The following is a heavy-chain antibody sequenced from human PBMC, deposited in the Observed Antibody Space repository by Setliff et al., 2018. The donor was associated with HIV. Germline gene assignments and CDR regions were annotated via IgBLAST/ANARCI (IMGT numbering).Heavy chain of an antibody. D-gene: IGHD3-16*02. CDR3: ARGYPVSYYYYMDV. CDR2: IYYSGST. CDR1: GGSISSGGYY. Sequence: SETLSLTCTVSGGSISSGGYYWSWIRQQSGKGLEWIGYIYYSGSTYYNPSLKSRVTISVDTSKNQFSLKLSSVTAADTAVYYCARGYPVSYYYYMDVWGKGTTVTVSS. V-gene: IGHV4-31*03. J-gene: IGHJ6*03.